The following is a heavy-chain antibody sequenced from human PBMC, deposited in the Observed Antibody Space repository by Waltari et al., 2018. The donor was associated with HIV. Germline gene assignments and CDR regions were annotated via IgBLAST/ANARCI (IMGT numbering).Heavy chain of an antibody. CDR3: ADQTNFHY. D-gene: IGHD2-2*01. Sequence: EAQLVESGGGLVQPGRSLTLSCTASGFTFGDYAMSWVRQAPGKGLGWIGFIRSKAYGGTTEYAASVKGRFIISRDDSKGIAFLQMSSLIIEDTAVYYCADQTNFHYWGQGTLVTVSS. J-gene: IGHJ4*02. CDR2: IRSKAYGGTT. V-gene: IGHV3-49*04. CDR1: GFTFGDYA.